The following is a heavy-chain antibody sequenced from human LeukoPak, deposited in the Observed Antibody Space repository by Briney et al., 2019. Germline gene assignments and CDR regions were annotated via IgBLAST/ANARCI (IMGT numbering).Heavy chain of an antibody. Sequence: APVKVSCKASGYTFTGYYMHWVRQAPGQGLEWMGWINPNSGGTNYAQKFQGWVTMTRDTSISTAYMELSRLRSDDTAVYYCARGNSGYDHYYYYYGMDVWGKGTTVTVSS. CDR1: GYTFTGYY. CDR3: ARGNSGYDHYYYYYGMDV. CDR2: INPNSGGT. D-gene: IGHD5-12*01. J-gene: IGHJ6*04. V-gene: IGHV1-2*04.